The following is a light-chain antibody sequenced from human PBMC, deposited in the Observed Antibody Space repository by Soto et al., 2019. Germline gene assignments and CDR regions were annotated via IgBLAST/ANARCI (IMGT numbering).Light chain of an antibody. CDR2: AAS. Sequence: DIQMTQSPSSLSASVGDRVTITCRASQSISTYLIWYRQKPGRAPKLLIYAASSLESVVQSRFSGSGSGTDFTLTITNLQPEDCATYYCQQSYGTPITFGQGTRLEIK. CDR3: QQSYGTPIT. CDR1: QSISTY. J-gene: IGKJ5*01. V-gene: IGKV1-39*01.